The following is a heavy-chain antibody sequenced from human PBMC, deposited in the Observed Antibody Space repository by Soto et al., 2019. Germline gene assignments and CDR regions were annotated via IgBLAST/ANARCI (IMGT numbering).Heavy chain of an antibody. V-gene: IGHV4-31*03. J-gene: IGHJ6*02. D-gene: IGHD3-10*01. Sequence: SETLSLTCTVSGGSISSGGYYWSWIRQHPGRGLEWIGYIYYSGSTYYNPSLKSRVTISVDTSKNQFSLKLSSVTAADTAVYFCAGDGSAKYYYGMDVWGQGTTVTVSS. CDR3: AGDGSAKYYYGMDV. CDR1: GGSISSGGYY. CDR2: IYYSGST.